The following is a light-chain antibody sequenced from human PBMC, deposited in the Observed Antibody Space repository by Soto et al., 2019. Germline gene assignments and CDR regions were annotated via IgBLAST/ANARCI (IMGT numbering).Light chain of an antibody. V-gene: IGLV1-44*01. CDR1: SSNIGSNP. J-gene: IGLJ1*01. CDR3: AAWDDSLNGYV. CDR2: SNN. Sequence: QSVLTQPPSASGTLGQRVTISCSGSSSNIGSNPVNWYQQLPGTAPKLLIYSNNQRPSGVPDRFSGSKSGTSASLAISGLQSEDEADYYCAAWDDSLNGYVFGTGTKVTVL.